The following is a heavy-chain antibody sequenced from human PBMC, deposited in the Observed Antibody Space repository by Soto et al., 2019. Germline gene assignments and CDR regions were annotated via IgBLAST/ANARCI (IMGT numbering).Heavy chain of an antibody. V-gene: IGHV4-31*03. CDR2: IYYSGST. J-gene: IGHJ5*02. Sequence: QVQLQESGPGLVKPSQTLSLTCTVSGGSISSGGYYWSWIRQHPGKGLEWIGYIYYSGSTYYNPSLKSRVTISVDTSKNQFSLKLSSVTAEDTAVYYCARDQRGSYRFDPWGQGTLVTVSS. D-gene: IGHD1-26*01. CDR1: GGSISSGGYY. CDR3: ARDQRGSYRFDP.